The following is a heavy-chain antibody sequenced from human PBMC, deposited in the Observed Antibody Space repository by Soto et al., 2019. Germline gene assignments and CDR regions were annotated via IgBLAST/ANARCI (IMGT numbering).Heavy chain of an antibody. V-gene: IGHV3-23*01. CDR1: GFTFINYA. J-gene: IGHJ4*02. D-gene: IGHD3-22*01. Sequence: WGSLRLSCAASGFTFINYAITFFRQAPFRGLEWVSSIRRSGDSTYYADSVKGRFTISRDNSENTVYLQMNSLRAEDTAVYYCAKDRDGSGYYPYFFDCWGQGTLVTVSS. CDR3: AKDRDGSGYYPYFFDC. CDR2: IRRSGDST.